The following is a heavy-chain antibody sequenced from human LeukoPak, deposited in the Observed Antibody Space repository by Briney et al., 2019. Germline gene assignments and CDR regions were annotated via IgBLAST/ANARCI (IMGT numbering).Heavy chain of an antibody. Sequence: KPSGTLSLTCAVSGGSISSGNWWSWVRQPPGKGLEWIGEIYHSGSTNYNPSLKSRVTISLDKSKNQFSLKLNSVTAADTAVYYCARAGLVIRYSSSSPNHHWFDPWGQGTLVTVSS. J-gene: IGHJ5*02. CDR2: IYHSGST. V-gene: IGHV4-4*02. CDR3: ARAGLVIRYSSSSPNHHWFDP. CDR1: GGSISSGNW. D-gene: IGHD6-6*01.